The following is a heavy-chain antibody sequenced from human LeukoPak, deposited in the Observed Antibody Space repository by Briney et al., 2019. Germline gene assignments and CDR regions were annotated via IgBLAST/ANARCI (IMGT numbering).Heavy chain of an antibody. CDR1: GYTFTSYV. J-gene: IGHJ4*02. D-gene: IGHD1-1*01. Sequence: ASVKVSCKASGYTFTSYVMNWVRQAPGQGLEWMGWINTNTGNPTYAQGFTGRFVFSLDTSVSTAYLQISSLKAEDTAVYYCARGRATTGTSPPRDWGQGTLVTVSS. CDR2: INTNTGNP. V-gene: IGHV7-4-1*02. CDR3: ARGRATTGTSPPRD.